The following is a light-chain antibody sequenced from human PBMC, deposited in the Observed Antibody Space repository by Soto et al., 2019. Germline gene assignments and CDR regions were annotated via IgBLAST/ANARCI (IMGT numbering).Light chain of an antibody. V-gene: IGKV1-5*01. CDR2: DVS. CDR1: QSINNL. CDR3: KQYDSYPLT. J-gene: IGKJ4*01. Sequence: QMTQSPSTLSASVRHRANTTFRASQSINNLLAWYQQKPGKAPKFLIYDVSTLESGVPSRFSGSGSGTEFTLTISSLQTEDFATYYCKQYDSYPLTFGGGTKVDIK.